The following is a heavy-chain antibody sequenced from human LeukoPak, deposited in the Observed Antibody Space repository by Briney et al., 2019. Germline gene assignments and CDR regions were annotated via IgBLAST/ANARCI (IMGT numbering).Heavy chain of an antibody. V-gene: IGHV1-69*04. CDR2: IIPILGIA. CDR3: ARDWGTEDIVVVVAAPPTTREAFDI. Sequence: GASVKVSCKASGGTFSSYAISWVRQTPGQGLEWMGRIIPILGIANYAQKFQGRVTITADKSTSTAYMELSSLRSEDTAVYYCARDWGTEDIVVVVAAPPTTREAFDIWGQGTMVTVSS. J-gene: IGHJ3*02. D-gene: IGHD2-15*01. CDR1: GGTFSSYA.